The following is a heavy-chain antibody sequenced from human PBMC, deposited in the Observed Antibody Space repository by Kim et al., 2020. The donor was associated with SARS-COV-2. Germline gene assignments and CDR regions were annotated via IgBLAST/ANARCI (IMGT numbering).Heavy chain of an antibody. D-gene: IGHD3-10*01. Sequence: YVEPVKGLFTMSRDNAKNSLYLQMSSLRTEDTAIYYCAALDTVQVPGGIWGQGTLVTVSS. J-gene: IGHJ4*02. CDR3: AALDTVQVPGGI. V-gene: IGHV3-7*01.